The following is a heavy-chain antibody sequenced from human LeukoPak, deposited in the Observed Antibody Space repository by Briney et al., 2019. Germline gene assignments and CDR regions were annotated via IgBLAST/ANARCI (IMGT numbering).Heavy chain of an antibody. CDR3: ARDQWLVHFDY. CDR1: GFTFDDYG. V-gene: IGHV3-20*04. Sequence: GGSLRLSCAASGFTFDDYGMSWVRQASGKGLEWVSGINWNGGSTGYADSVKGRFTISRDNAKNSLYLQMNSLRAEDTAVYYCARDQWLVHFDYWGQGTLVTVSS. CDR2: INWNGGST. D-gene: IGHD6-19*01. J-gene: IGHJ4*02.